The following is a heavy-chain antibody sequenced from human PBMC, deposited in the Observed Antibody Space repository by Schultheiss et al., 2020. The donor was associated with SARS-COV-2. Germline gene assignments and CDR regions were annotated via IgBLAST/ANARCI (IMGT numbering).Heavy chain of an antibody. CDR2: IYYSGST. Sequence: SETLSLTCTVSGGSVSSGSYYWSWIRQPPGKGLEWIGYIYYSGSTNYNPSLKSRVTISVDTSKNQFSLKLSSVTAADTAVYYCARLSGGESIAARPHAFDIWGQGTMVTVSS. CDR1: GGSVSSGSYY. J-gene: IGHJ3*02. CDR3: ARLSGGESIAARPHAFDI. D-gene: IGHD6-6*01. V-gene: IGHV4-61*01.